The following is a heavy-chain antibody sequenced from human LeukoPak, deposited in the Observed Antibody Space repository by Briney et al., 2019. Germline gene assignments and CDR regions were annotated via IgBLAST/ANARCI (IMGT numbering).Heavy chain of an antibody. J-gene: IGHJ6*02. V-gene: IGHV4-59*01. CDR1: GGSISSYY. CDR3: TRSLGVVIHGGMDV. D-gene: IGHD3-3*01. CDR2: IYYSGST. Sequence: SETLSLTCTVSGGSISSYYWSWIRQPPGKGLEWIGYIYYSGSTNYNPSLKSRVTISVDTSKNQFSLKLSSVTAADTAVYYCTRSLGVVIHGGMDVWGRGTTVTVSS.